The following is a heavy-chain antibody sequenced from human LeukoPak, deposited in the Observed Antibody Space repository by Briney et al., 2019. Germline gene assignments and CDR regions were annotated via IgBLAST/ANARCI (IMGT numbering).Heavy chain of an antibody. CDR2: ISSSGYTI. V-gene: IGHV3-11*04. CDR3: ARYCSSTSCYTPYDVYDI. J-gene: IGHJ3*02. Sequence: GGSLRLSCAASGFTFSDYYMSWIRQAPGKGLEWLSYISSSGYTIYYADSVKGRFTISRDNANNSLYLQMNSLRAEDTAVYYCARYCSSTSCYTPYDVYDIWGQGTMVTVSS. D-gene: IGHD2-2*02. CDR1: GFTFSDYY.